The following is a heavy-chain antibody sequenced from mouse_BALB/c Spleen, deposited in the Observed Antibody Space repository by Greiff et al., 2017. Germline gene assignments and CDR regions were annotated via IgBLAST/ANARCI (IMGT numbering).Heavy chain of an antibody. CDR1: GYTFSSYW. J-gene: IGHJ2*01. D-gene: IGHD1-1*01. V-gene: IGHV1-9*01. CDR3: ARRRITTVVAPFDN. Sequence: QVQLQQSGAELMKPGASVKISCKATGYTFSSYWIEWVKQRPGHGLEWIGDILPGSSSTNYNEKFKGKATFTADTSSNTAYMQLSSLTSEDSAVYYCARRRITTVVAPFDNWGQGTTLTVSS. CDR2: ILPGSSST.